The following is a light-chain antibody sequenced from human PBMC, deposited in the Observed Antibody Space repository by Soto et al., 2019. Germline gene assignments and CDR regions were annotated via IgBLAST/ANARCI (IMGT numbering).Light chain of an antibody. J-gene: IGKJ5*01. V-gene: IGKV3-20*01. CDR3: QHFGGTTFT. CDR2: GAF. CDR1: QSVSSY. Sequence: EIVLTQSPSTLSLSPGERATLSCSASQSVSSYIAWYQQRPGQTPSLLIYGAFTRATGIPDRFSGSGSGTHFTLTISRLEPGDFAVYYCQHFGGTTFTFGQGTRLEIK.